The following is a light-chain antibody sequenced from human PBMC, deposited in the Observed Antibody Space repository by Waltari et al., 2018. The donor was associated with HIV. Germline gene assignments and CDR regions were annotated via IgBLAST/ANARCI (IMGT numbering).Light chain of an antibody. J-gene: IGLJ1*01. V-gene: IGLV1-40*01. CDR3: QSHDSSLSGYV. Sequence: QSVLTQPPSVSGAAGQRVTISCTGSSSNIGAGYTVHWYQQLPGTAPKPLIYGNSNRPSGVPDRFSGSKSGTSASLAITGLQAEDEADYHCQSHDSSLSGYVFGTGTKVTVL. CDR2: GNS. CDR1: SSNIGAGYT.